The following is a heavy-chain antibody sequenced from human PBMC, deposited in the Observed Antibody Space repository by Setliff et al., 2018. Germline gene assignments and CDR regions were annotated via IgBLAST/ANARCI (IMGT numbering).Heavy chain of an antibody. Sequence: PGGSLRLSCAASGFAFDSYAMHWVRQAPGKGLEWVAIIFHDGRDIYYGDSVQGRFAISRDNSKNTLYLQMNSLRSDDTAVYYCAGVHWTTNWFLHYWGQGTLVTVPS. J-gene: IGHJ4*01. CDR2: IFHDGRDI. V-gene: IGHV3-30*03. D-gene: IGHD7-27*01. CDR3: AGVHWTTNWFLHY. CDR1: GFAFDSYA.